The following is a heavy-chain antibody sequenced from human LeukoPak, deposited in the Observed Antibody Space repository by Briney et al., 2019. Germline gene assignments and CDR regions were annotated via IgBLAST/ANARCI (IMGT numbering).Heavy chain of an antibody. D-gene: IGHD3-10*01. CDR2: IYYSGST. J-gene: IGHJ4*02. CDR1: GGSISSSSYY. Sequence: SETLSLTCTVSGGSISSSSYYWGWIRQPPGTGLEWIGSIYYSGSTYYNPSLKSRVTISVDTSKNQFSLKLSSVTAADTAVYYCARGKPRGPSKNYYFDYWGQGTLVTVSS. V-gene: IGHV4-39*07. CDR3: ARGKPRGPSKNYYFDY.